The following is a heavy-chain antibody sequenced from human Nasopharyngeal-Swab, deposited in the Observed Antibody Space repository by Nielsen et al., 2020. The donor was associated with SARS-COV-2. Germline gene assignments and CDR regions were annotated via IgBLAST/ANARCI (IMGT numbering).Heavy chain of an antibody. D-gene: IGHD3-3*01. J-gene: IGHJ4*02. CDR3: TRNDFWSGYYTDY. CDR2: IRSKAYGGTT. V-gene: IGHV3-49*03. Sequence: GESLKISCTASGFTFGDYAMSWFRQAPGKGLEWVGFIRSKAYGGTTEYAASVKGRFTISRDDYKSIAYLQMNSLKTEDTAVYYCTRNDFWSGYYTDYWGQGTLVTVSS. CDR1: GFTFGDYA.